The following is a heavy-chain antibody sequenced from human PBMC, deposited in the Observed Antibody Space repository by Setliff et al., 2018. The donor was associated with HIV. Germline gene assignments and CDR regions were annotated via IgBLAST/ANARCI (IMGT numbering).Heavy chain of an antibody. CDR2: IHAGSGNP. Sequence: ASVKVSFKASGYTFTNNVIHWVRQAPGQRLEWMGWIHAGSGNPTYAQDFTGRFVFSLDTSVSTAYLQISSLKAEDIAVYYCARDGYYYDSSGHLAYYFDYWGQGTLVTVSS. CDR1: GYTFTNNV. J-gene: IGHJ4*02. CDR3: ARDGYYYDSSGHLAYYFDY. D-gene: IGHD3-22*01. V-gene: IGHV7-4-1*02.